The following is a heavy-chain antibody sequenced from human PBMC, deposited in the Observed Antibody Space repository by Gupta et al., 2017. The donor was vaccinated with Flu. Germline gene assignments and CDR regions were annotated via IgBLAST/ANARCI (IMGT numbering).Heavy chain of an antibody. CDR3: ARDSGATRESLQH. CDR2: ISSSSSTI. D-gene: IGHD1-26*01. CDR1: GFTFSTYS. J-gene: IGHJ1*01. V-gene: IGHV3-48*02. Sequence: EVQLVESGGGLVQPGGSLRLSCAASGFTFSTYSMNWVRQAPGKGLEWVSYISSSSSTIYYADSVKGRFTISRDNAKNSLYLQMNSLRDEYTSVYYCARDSGATRESLQHWGQGTLVTVSS.